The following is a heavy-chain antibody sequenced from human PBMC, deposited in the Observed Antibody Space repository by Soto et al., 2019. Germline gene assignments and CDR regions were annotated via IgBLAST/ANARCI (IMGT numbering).Heavy chain of an antibody. J-gene: IGHJ4*01. CDR2: FGESGGST. CDR3: AKDSHWAIFSPTRDY. CDR1: GFGFTFITSA. D-gene: IGHD2-2*01. Sequence: AGGSLRLSCAASGFGFTFITSAMSWVRQAPGKGLECVSTFGESGGSTDYANSVKGRFTISRDTSKNMLYLQMNSLRAEDTAIYYCAKDSHWAIFSPTRDYWGHGTLVTVSS. V-gene: IGHV3-23*01.